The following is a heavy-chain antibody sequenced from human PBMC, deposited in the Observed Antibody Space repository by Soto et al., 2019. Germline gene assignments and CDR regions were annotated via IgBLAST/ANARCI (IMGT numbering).Heavy chain of an antibody. Sequence: QVQLVQSGAEVKKPGSSVKVSCKASGGTFSSYAISWVRQAPGQGLEWMGGIIPIFGTANYAQKFQGRVTITADESTSTAYMELSSLRSEDTAVYYCARDGSGGSGSLYDLDYWGQGALVTVSS. CDR3: ARDGSGGSGSLYDLDY. CDR1: GGTFSSYA. J-gene: IGHJ4*02. D-gene: IGHD3-10*01. V-gene: IGHV1-69*01. CDR2: IIPIFGTA.